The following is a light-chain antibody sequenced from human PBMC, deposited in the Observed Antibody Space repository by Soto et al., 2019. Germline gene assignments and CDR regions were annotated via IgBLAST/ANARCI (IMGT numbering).Light chain of an antibody. CDR1: QSVSSNL. J-gene: IGKJ1*01. CDR3: QQYGSSGT. Sequence: EMVLTQSQGTLSLSPGERATLSCRASQSVSSNLLAWYQEKPGQAPRLLIYGASSRATGIPDRFSGSGSGTEFTLTISSLQSEDFAVYYCQQYGSSGTFGQGTKVDIK. CDR2: GAS. V-gene: IGKV3-20*01.